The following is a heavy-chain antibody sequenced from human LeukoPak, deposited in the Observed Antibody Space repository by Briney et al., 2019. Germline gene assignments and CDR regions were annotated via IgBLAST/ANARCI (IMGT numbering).Heavy chain of an antibody. CDR2: ISGSSGII. J-gene: IGHJ3*02. V-gene: IGHV3-48*01. Sequence: PGGSLRLSCAASGFTFSTYSMNWVRQAPGKGLEWVSYISGSSGIIHYVDSVKGRFTIPRDNAEDSLYLQMNSLRAEDTAVYYCARDPSTRGDAFDIWGQGTMVTVSS. CDR3: ARDPSTRGDAFDI. CDR1: GFTFSTYS.